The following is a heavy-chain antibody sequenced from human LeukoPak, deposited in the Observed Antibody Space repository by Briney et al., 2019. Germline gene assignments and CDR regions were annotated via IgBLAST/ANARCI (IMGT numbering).Heavy chain of an antibody. Sequence: GGSLRLSCVASGFTFSNYGMHWVRQAPGKGLEWVAIISNDGSNKYYVDSVKGRFTISRGNSRNTLYLQMNSLRAEDTAVYYCARAVAGLDYWGQGTLVTVSS. CDR1: GFTFSNYG. J-gene: IGHJ4*02. CDR3: ARAVAGLDY. V-gene: IGHV3-30*03. CDR2: ISNDGSNK. D-gene: IGHD6-19*01.